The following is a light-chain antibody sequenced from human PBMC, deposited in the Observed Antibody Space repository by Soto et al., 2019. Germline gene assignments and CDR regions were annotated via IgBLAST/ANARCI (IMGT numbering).Light chain of an antibody. J-gene: IGLJ3*02. Sequence: QSALTQPPSASGSPGQSVTISCTGTSSDVGGYNYVSWYQQLPGKAPKLMIYEVSKRPSGVPDRFSGSKSGNTASLTVSGLQAEDEADYYCSSYAGSNILFGGGTKLTVL. CDR3: SSYAGSNIL. CDR1: SSDVGGYNY. CDR2: EVS. V-gene: IGLV2-8*01.